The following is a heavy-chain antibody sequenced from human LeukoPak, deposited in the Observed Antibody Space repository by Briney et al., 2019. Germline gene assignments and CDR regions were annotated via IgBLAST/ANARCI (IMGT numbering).Heavy chain of an antibody. J-gene: IGHJ4*02. D-gene: IGHD2-2*01. CDR3: AKSGQYCSSTSRWCYFDY. V-gene: IGHV3-23*01. Sequence: PGGSLRLSCAASGFTFDSYAMNWVRQAPGKGLEWVSAISGSGGSTYYADSVKGRFTISRDNSKNTLYLQMNSLRAEDTAVYYCAKSGQYCSSTSRWCYFDYWGQGTLVTVSS. CDR2: ISGSGGST. CDR1: GFTFDSYA.